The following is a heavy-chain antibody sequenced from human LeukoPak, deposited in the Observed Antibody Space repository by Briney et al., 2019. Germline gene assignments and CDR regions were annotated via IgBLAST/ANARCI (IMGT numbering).Heavy chain of an antibody. Sequence: GSLRLSWPPSEVAFDPQGMNGARQAPGKGLEWVAVIWYDGSNKEYADSVKGRFTISRDNSKNTLYLQMNYLRAQDTAVYYIAKACYNYDGRGFSALDYWGQGTLVTVSS. J-gene: IGHJ4*02. CDR3: AKACYNYDGRGFSALDY. V-gene: IGHV3-33*06. CDR2: IWYDGSNK. D-gene: IGHD3-22*01. CDR1: EVAFDPQG.